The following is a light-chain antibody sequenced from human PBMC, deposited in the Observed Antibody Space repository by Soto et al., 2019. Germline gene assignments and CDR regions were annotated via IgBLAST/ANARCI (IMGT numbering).Light chain of an antibody. V-gene: IGLV1-40*01. CDR3: SSYTSSSTRV. J-gene: IGLJ2*01. Sequence: QSVLTQPPSVSGAPGQRVTISCTGSSSNIGAGYDVHWYQQRPGTAPKLLIFGNINRPSGVPDRFSGSKSGTTASLAITGLQAEDEADYYCSSYTSSSTRVFGGGTKVTVL. CDR1: SSNIGAGYD. CDR2: GNI.